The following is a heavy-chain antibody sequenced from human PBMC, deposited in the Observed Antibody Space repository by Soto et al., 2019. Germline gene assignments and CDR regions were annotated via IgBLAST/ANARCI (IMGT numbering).Heavy chain of an antibody. CDR1: GFSFTTDGMG. Sequence: QITLKESGPTLVKPTQTLTLTCTFSGFSFTTDGMGVGWIRQPPGKALEWLALIYCDHDKRYSPSLKSRLTITNDASRNQVVLTLTNMDPADTATYYCRNLYWAASGIRYYLDYWGQGTRVTVSS. D-gene: IGHD2-21*02. CDR3: RNLYWAASGIRYYLDY. CDR2: IYCDHDK. V-gene: IGHV2-5*02. J-gene: IGHJ4*02.